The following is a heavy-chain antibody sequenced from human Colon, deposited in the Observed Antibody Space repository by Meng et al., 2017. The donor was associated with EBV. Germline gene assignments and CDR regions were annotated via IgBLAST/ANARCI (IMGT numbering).Heavy chain of an antibody. J-gene: IGHJ4*02. V-gene: IGHV4-34*01. Sequence: GQVKQWGAGLLTPSEPLSLTCTVDGGSFSDSYWTWIRQPPGKGLEWIGEINHVGSTTYNPSLKSRVTISVDTSKNQFSLKLSSVTAADAAVYYCASSDCSGGTCYLDCWGQGTLVTVSS. CDR2: INHVGST. CDR1: GGSFSDSY. CDR3: ASSDCSGGTCYLDC. D-gene: IGHD2-15*01.